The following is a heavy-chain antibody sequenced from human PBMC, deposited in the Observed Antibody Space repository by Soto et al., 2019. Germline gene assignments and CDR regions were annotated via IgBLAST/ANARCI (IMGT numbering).Heavy chain of an antibody. J-gene: IGHJ4*02. CDR3: ARGGVAGRPQFDS. CDR1: GDSVSNNTTA. V-gene: IGHV6-1*01. Sequence: PSQTLSLTCAISGDSVSNNTTAWNWIRQSPSRGLEWLGRTYYRSKWYNAYAVSVKSRISINPDTSENQFSLQLNSVTPEDTALYYCARGGVAGRPQFDSWGQGALVTVSS. D-gene: IGHD6-6*01. CDR2: TYYRSKWYN.